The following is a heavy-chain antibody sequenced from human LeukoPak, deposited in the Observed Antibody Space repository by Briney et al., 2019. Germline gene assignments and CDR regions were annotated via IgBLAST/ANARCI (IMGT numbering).Heavy chain of an antibody. V-gene: IGHV4-38-2*02. Sequence: SETLSLTCTVSGYSISSGYSWAWIRQPPGKELEWISSITHTGTTYYNPSLKSRVTVSRDTSKNHFSLNLSSVTAADTAVYYCARFRGGVGWEYWGQGTLVTVSS. CDR2: ITHTGTT. J-gene: IGHJ4*02. CDR3: ARFRGGVGWEY. D-gene: IGHD5-24*01. CDR1: GYSISSGYS.